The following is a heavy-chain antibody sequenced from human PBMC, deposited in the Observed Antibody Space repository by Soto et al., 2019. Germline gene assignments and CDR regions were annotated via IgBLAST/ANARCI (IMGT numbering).Heavy chain of an antibody. D-gene: IGHD6-19*01. CDR2: ISAGGDST. CDR1: GFTFSSYA. CDR3: AKDHGYAGGWHTPYYFDS. J-gene: IGHJ4*02. Sequence: EVQLLESGGSLKQPGGSLRLSCAASGFTFSSYAMSWVRQAPGKGLEWVSSISAGGDSTYYADSVKGRSTITRDNSKNTLYLQMNSLRAADTAVYYCAKDHGYAGGWHTPYYFDSWGQGTLVTVSS. V-gene: IGHV3-23*01.